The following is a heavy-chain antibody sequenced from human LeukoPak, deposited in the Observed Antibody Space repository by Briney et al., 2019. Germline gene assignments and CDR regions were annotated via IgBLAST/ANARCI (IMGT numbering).Heavy chain of an antibody. J-gene: IGHJ5*02. CDR1: GNDFSDIY. Sequence: GASVKLSCYSSGNDFSDIYINWERQAHGPGVDGVGWINPHRRANHYAQRFRGRVTMEASISTGYMELNSLTSDDTAVYYCVTTSVTHTRDPWGHGTLVTVST. CDR3: VTTSVTHTRDP. D-gene: IGHD5/OR15-5a*01. CDR2: INPHRRAN. V-gene: IGHV1-2*02.